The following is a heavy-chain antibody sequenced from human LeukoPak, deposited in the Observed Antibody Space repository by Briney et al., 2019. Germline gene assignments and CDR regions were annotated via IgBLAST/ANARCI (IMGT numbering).Heavy chain of an antibody. J-gene: IGHJ4*02. D-gene: IGHD3-10*01. V-gene: IGHV3-30*02. CDR1: GFTFKNYG. Sequence: GGSLRLSCAASGFTFKNYGMHWVRQAPGKGLEWVTFIQYDGSNKYYADSVKGRFTISRDNSKNTVYLQMNSLRTEDTAVYYCARSLTMVRAYDYWGQGTLVTVSS. CDR3: ARSLTMVRAYDY. CDR2: IQYDGSNK.